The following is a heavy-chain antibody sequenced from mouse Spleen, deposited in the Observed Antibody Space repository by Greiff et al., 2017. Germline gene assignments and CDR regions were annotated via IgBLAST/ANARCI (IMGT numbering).Heavy chain of an antibody. D-gene: IGHD2-4*01. V-gene: IGHV1-4*01. CDR3: ARGYDYDGKDFFDY. Sequence: VQGVESGAELARPGASVKMSCKASGYTFTSYTMHWVKQRPGQGLEWIGYINPSSGYTKYNQKFKDKATLTADKSSSTAYMQLSSLTSEDSAVYYCARGYDYDGKDFFDYWGQGTTLTVSS. CDR2: INPSSGYT. J-gene: IGHJ2*01. CDR1: GYTFTSYT.